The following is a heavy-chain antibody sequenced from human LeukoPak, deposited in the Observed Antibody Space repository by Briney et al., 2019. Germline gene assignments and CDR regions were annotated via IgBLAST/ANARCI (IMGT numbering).Heavy chain of an antibody. V-gene: IGHV3-7*01. Sequence: QSGGSLRLSRTASGFTFSDYWMTWVRQAPGKGPEWVANIKQDGSQRYYVDSVRGRFTISRDNAKNSLILQMNGLRAEDTAEYYCARRGGSSSRRSPIDYWGQGTLVTVSS. J-gene: IGHJ4*02. CDR3: ARRGGSSSRRSPIDY. D-gene: IGHD6-6*01. CDR2: IKQDGSQR. CDR1: GFTFSDYW.